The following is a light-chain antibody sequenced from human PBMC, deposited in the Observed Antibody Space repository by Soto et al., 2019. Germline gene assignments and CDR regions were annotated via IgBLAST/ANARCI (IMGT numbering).Light chain of an antibody. V-gene: IGKV3-15*01. CDR1: QSVSSN. Sequence: EIVMTQSPATMSVSPGERATLSCRASQSVSSNLAWYQQKPGQAPRLLIYGASTRATGIPARFSGSGSGTDFTLTISSLQSEDFAVYYCQQYSNRPPITFGQGARLEMK. J-gene: IGKJ5*01. CDR2: GAS. CDR3: QQYSNRPPIT.